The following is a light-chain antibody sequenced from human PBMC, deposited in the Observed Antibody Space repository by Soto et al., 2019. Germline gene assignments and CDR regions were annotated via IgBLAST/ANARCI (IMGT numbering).Light chain of an antibody. V-gene: IGLV2-14*01. J-gene: IGLJ2*01. Sequence: QSALTQPASVSGSPGQSITISCTRTSSDVGAYNYVSWYQQHPGKAPKLMIYEVTNRPSGVSNRFSGSKSGNTASLTISGLQAEDEADYYCNSYTSSSTLVFGGGTKVTVL. CDR1: SSDVGAYNY. CDR3: NSYTSSSTLV. CDR2: EVT.